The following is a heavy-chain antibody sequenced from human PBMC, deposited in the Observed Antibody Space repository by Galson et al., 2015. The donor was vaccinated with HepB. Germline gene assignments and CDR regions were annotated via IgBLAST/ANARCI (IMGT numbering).Heavy chain of an antibody. D-gene: IGHD3-3*01. V-gene: IGHV1-24*01. CDR3: ATDRGRDFWSGYGY. CDR2: FDPEDGET. CDR1: GYTLTELS. Sequence: SVKVSCKVSGYTLTELSMHWVRQAPGKGLEWMGGFDPEDGETIYAQKFQGRVTMADDTSTDTAYMELSSLRAEDTAVYYCATDRGRDFWSGYGYWGQGTLVTVSS. J-gene: IGHJ4*02.